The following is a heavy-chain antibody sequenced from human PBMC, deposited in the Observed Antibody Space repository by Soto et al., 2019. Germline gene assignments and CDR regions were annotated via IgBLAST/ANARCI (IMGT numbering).Heavy chain of an antibody. CDR3: ARDDYDSSGYSAAAVNDY. CDR2: ISAYNGNT. V-gene: IGHV1-18*01. CDR1: GYTFTSYG. Sequence: SLKVSCKASGYTFTSYGISWVRQAPGQGLEWMGWISAYNGNTNYAQKLQGRVTMTTDTSTSTAYMELRSLRSDDTAVYYCARDDYDSSGYSAAAVNDYWGQGTLVTVSS. D-gene: IGHD3-22*01. J-gene: IGHJ4*02.